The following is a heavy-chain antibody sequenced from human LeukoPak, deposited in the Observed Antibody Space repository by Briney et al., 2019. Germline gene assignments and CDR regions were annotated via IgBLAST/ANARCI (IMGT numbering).Heavy chain of an antibody. Sequence: GGSLRLSCAASGFTFSSYEMNWVRQAPGKGLEWVSYISSSATAIYYADSVKGRFTISRDNAKNSLYLQMNSLRAEDTAVYYCARDVYNYGYVNWFDPWGQGTRVTVSS. V-gene: IGHV3-48*03. CDR1: GFTFSSYE. J-gene: IGHJ5*02. CDR3: ARDVYNYGYVNWFDP. CDR2: ISSSATAI. D-gene: IGHD5-18*01.